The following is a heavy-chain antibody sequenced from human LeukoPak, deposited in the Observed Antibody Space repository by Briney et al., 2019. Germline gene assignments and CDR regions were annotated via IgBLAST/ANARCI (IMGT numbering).Heavy chain of an antibody. V-gene: IGHV4-59*05. CDR3: GSGGEYYFDY. Sequence: SETLSLTCTVSGGSISSHYWSWIRQPPGKGLEWIGSIYYSGSTYYNPSLKSRVTISVDTSKNQFSLKLSSVTAADTAVYYCGSGGEYYFDYWGQGTLVTVSS. D-gene: IGHD2-15*01. J-gene: IGHJ4*02. CDR1: GGSISSHY. CDR2: IYYSGST.